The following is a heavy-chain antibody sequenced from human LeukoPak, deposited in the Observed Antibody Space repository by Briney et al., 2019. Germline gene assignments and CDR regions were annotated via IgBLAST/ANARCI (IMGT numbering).Heavy chain of an antibody. D-gene: IGHD1-26*01. CDR2: IYYSGST. J-gene: IGHJ4*02. V-gene: IGHV4-39*01. CDR3: ARPRFYSGSYSDWDY. Sequence: SETLSLTCTVSGGSISSSYYYWGWIRQPPGKGLEWIGSIYYSGSTYYNLSLKSRVTISVDTSKNQFSLKLSSVTAADTAVYYCARPRFYSGSYSDWDYWGQGTLVTVSS. CDR1: GGSISSSYYY.